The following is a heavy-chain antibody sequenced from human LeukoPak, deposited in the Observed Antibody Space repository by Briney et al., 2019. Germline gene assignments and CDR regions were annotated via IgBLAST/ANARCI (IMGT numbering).Heavy chain of an antibody. Sequence: SETLSLTCAISGGSISSSRYYWGWIRQPPGKGLEWIGSIYYTGSTNYNPSLKSRVTISVDTSKNQFSLKLSSVTAADTAVYYCARRPGVYCSGGSCYPPAKFRVAWFDPWGQGTLVTVSS. CDR3: ARRPGVYCSGGSCYPPAKFRVAWFDP. V-gene: IGHV4-39*07. D-gene: IGHD2-15*01. CDR2: IYYTGST. J-gene: IGHJ5*02. CDR1: GGSISSSRYY.